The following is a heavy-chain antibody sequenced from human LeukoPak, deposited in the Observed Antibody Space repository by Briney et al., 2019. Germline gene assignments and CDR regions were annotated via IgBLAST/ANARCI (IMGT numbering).Heavy chain of an antibody. CDR1: GFTFSSYT. J-gene: IGHJ3*02. CDR2: IKSTVDGGTT. D-gene: IGHD6-19*01. CDR3: TTGGNVMVAGTRAFDI. Sequence: GGSLSLSCAASGFTFSSYTMNWVRQAPGKGLEWVGRIKSTVDGGTTDLAAPVKGRFTVSRDDSENTLYLQMNSLTTEDTAVYYCTTGGNVMVAGTRAFDIWGHGTTVIVS. V-gene: IGHV3-15*07.